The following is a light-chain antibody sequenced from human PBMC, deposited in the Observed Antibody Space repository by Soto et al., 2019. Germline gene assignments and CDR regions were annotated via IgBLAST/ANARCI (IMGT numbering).Light chain of an antibody. Sequence: QSVLTQPPSASGSPGQSVAISCTGTSSDVGGYNYVSWYQQHPGKALKLMIYEVNKRPSGVPDRFSGSKSGNTASLTVSGLQAEDEADYYCSSYAGSSNVFGTGTKVTV. CDR3: SSYAGSSNV. V-gene: IGLV2-8*01. CDR1: SSDVGGYNY. CDR2: EVN. J-gene: IGLJ1*01.